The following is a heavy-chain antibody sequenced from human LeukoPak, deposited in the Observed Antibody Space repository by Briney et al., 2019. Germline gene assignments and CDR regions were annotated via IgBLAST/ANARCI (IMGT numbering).Heavy chain of an antibody. V-gene: IGHV4-39*07. D-gene: IGHD1-14*01. CDR1: GGSISSSSYY. CDR2: IYYSGST. Sequence: SETLSLTCTVSGGSISSSSYYWGWIRQPPGKGLEWIGSIYYSGSTYYNPSLKSRVTISVDTSKNQFSLKLSSVTAADTAVYYCARPRITPGGYFDYWGQGTLVTVSS. CDR3: ARPRITPGGYFDY. J-gene: IGHJ4*02.